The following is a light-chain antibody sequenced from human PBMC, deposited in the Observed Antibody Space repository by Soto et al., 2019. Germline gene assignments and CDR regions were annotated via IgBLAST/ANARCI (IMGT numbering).Light chain of an antibody. J-gene: IGLJ1*01. V-gene: IGLV2-14*01. CDR2: DVT. CDR3: CSYTTSNTRQIV. Sequence: QPAPAQPAPMSGTPGQSLTISRTGTSTDPGRYNYVSWYQQQPGKAPKLMIYDVTNRPSGVSNRFSGSKSGNTASLTISGLQAEDEADYYCCSYTTSNTRQIVFGAGTKATVL. CDR1: STDPGRYNY.